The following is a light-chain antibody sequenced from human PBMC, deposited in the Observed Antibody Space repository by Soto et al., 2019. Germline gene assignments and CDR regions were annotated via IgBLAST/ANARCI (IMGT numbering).Light chain of an antibody. Sequence: QSVLTQPPSVSEAPGQRVTISCTGSSSNIGAGYEAHWYQQVPGTAPKLLIYENNNQPSGVPDRSSGSKSGTSASLAITGLQAEDEAEYYCQSYDSSLSGYVFGTGTKLTVL. CDR1: SSNIGAGYE. CDR2: ENN. V-gene: IGLV1-40*01. CDR3: QSYDSSLSGYV. J-gene: IGLJ1*01.